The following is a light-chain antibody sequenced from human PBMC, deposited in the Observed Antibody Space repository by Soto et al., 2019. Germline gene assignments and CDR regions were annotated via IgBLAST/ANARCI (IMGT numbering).Light chain of an antibody. Sequence: EIVMTQSPDTLSVSPGEGVTLSCRASQSVSSDLAWYQQKPGQSPRLLMYGASTRATDIPARFSGGGSGTEFTLTISSLQSEDVAIYYCQQYHDRPPITFGPG. CDR1: QSVSSD. V-gene: IGKV3-15*01. CDR3: QQYHDRPPIT. CDR2: GAS. J-gene: IGKJ3*01.